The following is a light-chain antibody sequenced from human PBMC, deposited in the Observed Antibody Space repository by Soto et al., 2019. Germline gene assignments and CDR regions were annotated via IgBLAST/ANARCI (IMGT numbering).Light chain of an antibody. Sequence: DIQMTQSPSSLSASVGDRVTITCRASQSISVYLNWYQQKPGKAPNLLIYAASSLQSGVPSRFSGSGSGTDFTLTISSLPPEDFATYYCQQSYSNYRTFGQGTKVEIK. CDR1: QSISVY. V-gene: IGKV1-39*01. J-gene: IGKJ1*01. CDR2: AAS. CDR3: QQSYSNYRT.